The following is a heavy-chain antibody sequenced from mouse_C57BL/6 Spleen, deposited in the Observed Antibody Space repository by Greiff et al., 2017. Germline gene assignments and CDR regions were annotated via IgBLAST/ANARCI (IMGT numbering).Heavy chain of an antibody. CDR1: GYSITSGYY. V-gene: IGHV3-6*01. J-gene: IGHJ2*01. D-gene: IGHD2-2*01. CDR2: ISYDGSN. CDR3: ARGYDVEGYYFDY. Sequence: VQLQQSGPGLVKPSQSLSLTCSVTGYSITSGYYWNWIRQFPGNKLEWMGYISYDGSNNYNPSLKNRISITRDTSKNQFFLKLNSVTTEDTATYYCARGYDVEGYYFDYWGQGTTLTVSS.